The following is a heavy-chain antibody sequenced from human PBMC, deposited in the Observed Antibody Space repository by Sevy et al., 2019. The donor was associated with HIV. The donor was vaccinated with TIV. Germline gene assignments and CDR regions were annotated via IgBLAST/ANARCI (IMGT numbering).Heavy chain of an antibody. D-gene: IGHD3-3*01. J-gene: IGHJ4*02. CDR2: ISHDENKK. CDR3: ARDREYFDFWSGYFDH. CDR1: GFIFSSYA. V-gene: IGHV3-30-3*01. Sequence: GGSLRLSCAASGFIFSSYAMHWVRQAPGKGLEWVADISHDENKKYYSDSVKGRFTISRDNSKNTRFLQIDGLRPEDTAVYYCARDREYFDFWSGYFDHWGQGTLVTVSS.